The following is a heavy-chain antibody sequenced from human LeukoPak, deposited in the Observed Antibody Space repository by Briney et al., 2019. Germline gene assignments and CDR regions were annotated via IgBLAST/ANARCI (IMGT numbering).Heavy chain of an antibody. CDR3: ARDAVWGYYDSSGYYPLDY. J-gene: IGHJ4*02. Sequence: QPGGSLRLSCAASGFTFSSYGMHWVRQAPGKGLEWVAFIRYDGSNKYYADSVKGRFTISRDNAKNSLYLQMNSLRAEDTAVYYCARDAVWGYYDSSGYYPLDYWGQGTLVTVSS. D-gene: IGHD3-22*01. V-gene: IGHV3-30*02. CDR2: IRYDGSNK. CDR1: GFTFSSYG.